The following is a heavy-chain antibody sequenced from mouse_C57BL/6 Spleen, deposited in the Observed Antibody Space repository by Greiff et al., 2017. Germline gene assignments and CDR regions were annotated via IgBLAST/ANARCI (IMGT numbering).Heavy chain of an antibody. CDR3: ARGGLRGGMDY. J-gene: IGHJ4*01. Sequence: EVQLVESGPGLVKPSQSLSLTCSVTGYSITSGYYWNWIRQFPGNKLEWMGYISYDGSNNYNPSLKNRISITRDTSKNQFFLKLNSVTTEDTATYYCARGGLRGGMDYWGQGTSVTVSS. V-gene: IGHV3-6*01. D-gene: IGHD1-1*01. CDR1: GYSITSGYY. CDR2: ISYDGSN.